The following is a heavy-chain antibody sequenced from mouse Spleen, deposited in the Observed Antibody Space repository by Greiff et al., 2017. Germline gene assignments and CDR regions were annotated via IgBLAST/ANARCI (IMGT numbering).Heavy chain of an antibody. CDR2: ISYDGSN. V-gene: IGHV3-6*01. J-gene: IGHJ2*01. CDR3: ARVGIYYGNYPYYFDY. CDR1: GYSITSGYY. D-gene: IGHD2-1*01. Sequence: EVKLVESGPGLVKPSQSLSLTCSVTGYSITSGYYWNWIRQFPGNKLEWMGYISYDGSNNYNPSLKNRISITRDTSKNQFFLKLNSVTTEDTATYYCARVGIYYGNYPYYFDYWGQGTTLTVSS.